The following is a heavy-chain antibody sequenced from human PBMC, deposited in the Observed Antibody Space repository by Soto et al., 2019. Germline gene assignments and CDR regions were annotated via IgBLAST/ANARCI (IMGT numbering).Heavy chain of an antibody. J-gene: IGHJ4*02. Sequence: GSLRLSCSASGFTFTSYAMSWVRLTPGKGLEWVSAISGSGSNTFYADSVRGRFTISRDNSKNTVFLQMNNLRAEDTAVYFCARDRATFDYWGQGTRVTVSS. V-gene: IGHV3-23*01. D-gene: IGHD1-26*01. CDR1: GFTFTSYA. CDR3: ARDRATFDY. CDR2: ISGSGSNT.